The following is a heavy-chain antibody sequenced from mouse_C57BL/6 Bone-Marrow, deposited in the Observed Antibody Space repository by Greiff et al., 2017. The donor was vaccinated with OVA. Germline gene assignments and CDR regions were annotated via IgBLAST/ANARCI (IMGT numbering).Heavy chain of an antibody. D-gene: IGHD1-1*01. V-gene: IGHV5-15*01. CDR2: ISNLAYSI. Sequence: EVQRVESGGGLVQPGGSLKLSCAASGFTFSDYGMAWVRQAPRKGPEWVAFISNLAYSIYYADTVTGRFTMSRENAKNILYLEMSSLRSEDTAMYYCARRGDYSYAMDYWGQGTSVTVSS. CDR1: GFTFSDYG. CDR3: ARRGDYSYAMDY. J-gene: IGHJ4*01.